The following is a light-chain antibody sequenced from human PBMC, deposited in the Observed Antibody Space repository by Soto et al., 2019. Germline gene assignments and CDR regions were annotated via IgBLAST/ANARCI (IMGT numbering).Light chain of an antibody. CDR3: SSYTSSSTHYV. Sequence: QSVLTQPASVSGSPGQSITISCTGTSSDIGGYNYVSWYQQHPGKTPKLLIYEVSNRPSGFSNRFSGSKTGNTASLNISGLQAEDEADYYCSSYTSSSTHYVFGTGTKVTVL. V-gene: IGLV2-14*01. J-gene: IGLJ1*01. CDR2: EVS. CDR1: SSDIGGYNY.